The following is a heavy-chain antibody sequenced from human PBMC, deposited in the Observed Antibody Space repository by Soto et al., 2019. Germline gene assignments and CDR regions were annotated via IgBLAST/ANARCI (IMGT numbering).Heavy chain of an antibody. CDR3: AAMGTPATGLYYFDY. J-gene: IGHJ4*02. Sequence: SETLSLTCTVSGGSISSGNYYWSWIRQPPGKGLEWIGFISYSGSTYYNASLKSRVTISVDTSKNQFSLNLSFVTAADTAVYYCAAMGTPATGLYYFDYWGQGTLVTVSS. CDR2: ISYSGST. V-gene: IGHV4-30-4*01. CDR1: GGSISSGNYY. D-gene: IGHD1-7*01.